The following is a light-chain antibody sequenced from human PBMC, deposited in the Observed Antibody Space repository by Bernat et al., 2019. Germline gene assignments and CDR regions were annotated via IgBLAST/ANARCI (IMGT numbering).Light chain of an antibody. J-gene: IGLJ1*01. CDR3: QAWDSSTGV. Sequence: SYELTQPPSVSVSPGQTASITCSGDKLGDKYACWYQQKPCQSPVLVIYQDSKRPSGIPERFSGSNSGNTATLTISGTQAMDEADDYCQAWDSSTGVFGTGTKVTVL. V-gene: IGLV3-1*01. CDR2: QDS. CDR1: KLGDKY.